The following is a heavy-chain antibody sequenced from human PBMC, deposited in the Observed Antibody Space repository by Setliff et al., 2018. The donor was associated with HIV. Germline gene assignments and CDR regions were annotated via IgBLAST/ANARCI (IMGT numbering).Heavy chain of an antibody. CDR2: IWYDGSNK. Sequence: GGSLRLSCAASGFTFSSYGMHWVRQAPGKGLEWVAVIWYDGSNKYYADSVKGRFTISRDNSKNTLYLQMNSLRAEDKAVYYCAKAVAQQFVSFFDHWGQGTLVTVSS. CDR3: AKAVAQQFVSFFDH. D-gene: IGHD6-6*01. V-gene: IGHV3-33*06. CDR1: GFTFSSYG. J-gene: IGHJ4*02.